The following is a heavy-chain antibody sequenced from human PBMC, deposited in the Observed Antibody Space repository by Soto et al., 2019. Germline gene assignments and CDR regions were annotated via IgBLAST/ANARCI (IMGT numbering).Heavy chain of an antibody. CDR3: AREGGYSSGLGIDY. Sequence: SSVKVSCKASGYTFTDYYMHWVRQAPGQGLEWMGWINPNSGVTNYAQKFQDWVTMTRDTSISTAYMELRRLRSDDTAVYYCAREGGYSSGLGIDYWGQGTLVTVSS. J-gene: IGHJ4*02. CDR2: INPNSGVT. CDR1: GYTFTDYY. D-gene: IGHD6-19*01. V-gene: IGHV1-2*04.